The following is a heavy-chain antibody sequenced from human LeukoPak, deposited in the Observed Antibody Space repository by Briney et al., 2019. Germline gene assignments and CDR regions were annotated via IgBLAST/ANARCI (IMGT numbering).Heavy chain of an antibody. D-gene: IGHD3-22*01. Sequence: GGSLRLSCAASGFTFSSYSMNWVRRASGKGLEWGSYISSRSSTIYYADSVKGRFTISRDNAKNSLYLQVNSLRDEDTAVYYCARGLYDSSGYPDYWGQGTPVTVSS. CDR1: GFTFSSYS. CDR2: ISSRSSTI. V-gene: IGHV3-48*02. J-gene: IGHJ4*02. CDR3: ARGLYDSSGYPDY.